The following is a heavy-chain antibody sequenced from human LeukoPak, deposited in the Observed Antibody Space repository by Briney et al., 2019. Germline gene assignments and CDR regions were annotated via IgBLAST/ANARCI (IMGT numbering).Heavy chain of an antibody. Sequence: SETLSLTCTVSGGSISSSSYYWGWIRQPPGKGLEWIGSIYYSGSTYYNPSLKSRVTISVDTSKNQFSLKLSSVTAADTAVYYCAGAAEFLDAFDIWGQGTMVTVSS. D-gene: IGHD3-10*01. J-gene: IGHJ3*02. CDR2: IYYSGST. CDR1: GGSISSSSYY. V-gene: IGHV4-39*07. CDR3: AGAAEFLDAFDI.